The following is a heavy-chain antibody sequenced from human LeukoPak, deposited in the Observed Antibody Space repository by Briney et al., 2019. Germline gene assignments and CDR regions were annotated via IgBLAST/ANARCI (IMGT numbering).Heavy chain of an antibody. V-gene: IGHV3-30*18. CDR3: AKRGYCRGGTCFSPDAFDI. J-gene: IGHJ3*02. CDR1: GFIFSSYG. Sequence: GGSLRLSCAASGFIFSSYGMHWVRQAPGKGLEWVAVISYDGGNISYTDSVKGRFTISRDNSKNTLYLQMNSLRAEDTAVYYCAKRGYCRGGTCFSPDAFDIWGQGTMVTVSS. D-gene: IGHD2-15*01. CDR2: ISYDGGNI.